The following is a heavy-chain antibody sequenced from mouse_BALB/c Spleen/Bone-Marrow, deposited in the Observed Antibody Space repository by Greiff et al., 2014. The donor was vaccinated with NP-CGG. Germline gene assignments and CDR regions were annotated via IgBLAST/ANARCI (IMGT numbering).Heavy chain of an antibody. J-gene: IGHJ2*01. Sequence: EVQLQQSGGGLVKPGGSLKLSCAASGFTFSSYAMSWVRQTPEKRLEWVASISSGGSTYYPDSVKGRFTISRDNARNILYLQMSSLRSEDTATYYCARDDYDDQYYFDYWGQGTTLTVSS. D-gene: IGHD2-4*01. V-gene: IGHV5-6-5*01. CDR1: GFTFSSYA. CDR3: ARDDYDDQYYFDY. CDR2: ISSGGST.